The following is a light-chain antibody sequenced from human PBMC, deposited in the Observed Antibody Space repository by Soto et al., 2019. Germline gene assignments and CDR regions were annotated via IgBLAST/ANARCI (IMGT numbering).Light chain of an antibody. J-gene: IGKJ5*01. CDR2: DVS. Sequence: ELLMTQSPATLSVPPGERATLSCRAAQGVTTNFAWYQQKSGQSPRLLIYDVSIRATGVPARFSGTGSETDFTLTISGLQSEDSAIYFCQQYNNWPFSFGQGTHWRL. V-gene: IGKV3-15*01. CDR3: QQYNNWPFS. CDR1: QGVTTN.